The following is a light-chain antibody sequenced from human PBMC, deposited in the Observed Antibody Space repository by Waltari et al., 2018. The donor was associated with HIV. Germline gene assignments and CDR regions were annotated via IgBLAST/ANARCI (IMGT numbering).Light chain of an antibody. CDR3: SSYAGSNKLV. CDR2: EVS. CDR1: SSYVGAYDY. V-gene: IGLV2-8*01. Sequence: QSALTQPAAVSGSPGQSIAVSCTGSSSYVGAYDYVSWYQQHPDEAPKLLIFEVSDRPSGVPDRFSGSKSGNTASLTVSGLQAEDEADYYCSSYAGSNKLVFGGGTKLTVV. J-gene: IGLJ2*01.